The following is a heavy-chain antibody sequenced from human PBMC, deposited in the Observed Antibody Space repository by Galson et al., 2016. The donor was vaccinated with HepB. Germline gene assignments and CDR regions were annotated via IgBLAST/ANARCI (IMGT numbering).Heavy chain of an antibody. D-gene: IGHD3-22*01. CDR2: IYISGST. CDR3: ARQAYYDRSGYYYPLGY. V-gene: IGHV3-53*01. Sequence: SLRLSCAASGFTFSGFKMNWVRQAPGKGLEWVSIIYISGSTYYADSVKGRFTISRDNSKNTLYLQMNSLRAEDTAVYYCARQAYYDRSGYYYPLGYWGQGTLVTVSS. J-gene: IGHJ4*02. CDR1: GFTFSGFK.